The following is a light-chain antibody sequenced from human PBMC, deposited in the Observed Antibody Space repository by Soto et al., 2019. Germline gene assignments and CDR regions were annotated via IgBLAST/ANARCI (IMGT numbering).Light chain of an antibody. CDR1: SSDIGAYDY. V-gene: IGLV2-14*01. CDR2: AVT. Sequence: QSVLTQPASVSGFPGQSISISCTGTSSDIGAYDYVSWHQQYPGKAPKLIIFAVTNRPSGISDRFSASKSGNTASLAISGLQAEDEADYYCSSHTTSNTWVFGAGTKVTVL. CDR3: SSHTTSNTWV. J-gene: IGLJ3*02.